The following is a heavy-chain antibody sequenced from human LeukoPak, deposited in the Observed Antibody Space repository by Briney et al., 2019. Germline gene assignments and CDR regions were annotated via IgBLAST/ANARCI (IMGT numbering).Heavy chain of an antibody. CDR2: IYSRGSN. CDR1: GCTVSSNY. J-gene: IGHJ4*02. CDR3: VRVGYSYGYGDWNHFDY. D-gene: IGHD5-18*01. V-gene: IGHV3-66*02. Sequence: GGSLRLSCAASGCTVSSNYMSWVRQAPAKGLEWVSIIYSRGSNSFADSGKGRFTTGRDHSQNKLYLQMNGLKAEDKAVYLCVRVGYSYGYGDWNHFDYWGQGTLVTVSS.